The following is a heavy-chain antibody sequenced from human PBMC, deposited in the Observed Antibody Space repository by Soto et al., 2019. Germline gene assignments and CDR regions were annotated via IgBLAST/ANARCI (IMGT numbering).Heavy chain of an antibody. D-gene: IGHD4-4*01. Sequence: ASVKVSCKTSGYSFTSYAMHWVRQAPGQRLEWLGWINADNGDTKYSQKFSGGVTITRDTSANTAFMELSSLRSEDTAIYYCARELQGLYYFDFWGQGTLVTVSS. CDR1: GYSFTSYA. V-gene: IGHV1-3*01. CDR2: INADNGDT. CDR3: ARELQGLYYFDF. J-gene: IGHJ4*02.